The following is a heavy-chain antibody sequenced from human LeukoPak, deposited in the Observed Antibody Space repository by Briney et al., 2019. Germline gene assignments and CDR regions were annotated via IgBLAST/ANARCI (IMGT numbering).Heavy chain of an antibody. CDR1: GFTFSSYW. CDR2: INSDGSST. CDR3: AKVAKYYYGSETYYFFEH. J-gene: IGHJ4*02. V-gene: IGHV3-74*01. D-gene: IGHD3-10*01. Sequence: GGSLRLSCAASGFTFSSYWMHWVRQAPGKGLVWVSRINSDGSSTSYADSVKGRFTISRDNAKNTLYLQMNSLRVEDTAVYYCAKVAKYYYGSETYYFFEHWGQGTPVTASS.